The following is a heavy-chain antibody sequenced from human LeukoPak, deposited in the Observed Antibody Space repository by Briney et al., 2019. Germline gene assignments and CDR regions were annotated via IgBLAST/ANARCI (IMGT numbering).Heavy chain of an antibody. J-gene: IGHJ3*02. Sequence: SETLSLTCTVSGGSISSSDYYWSWIRQPPGKGLEWIGYIYYSGSTYYNPSLKSRVTISVDTSKNQFSLKLSSVTAADTAVYYCARGPRYYYDSRDDAFDIWGQGTMVTVSS. D-gene: IGHD3-22*01. CDR3: ARGPRYYYDSRDDAFDI. V-gene: IGHV4-30-4*01. CDR1: GGSISSSDYY. CDR2: IYYSGST.